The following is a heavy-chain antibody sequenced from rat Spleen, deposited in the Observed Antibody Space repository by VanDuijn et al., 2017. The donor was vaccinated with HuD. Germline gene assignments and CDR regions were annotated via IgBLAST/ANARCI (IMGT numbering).Heavy chain of an antibody. CDR1: GNTFNSHD. CDR2: INSGSGNT. J-gene: IGHJ2*01. D-gene: IGHD1-2*01. Sequence: QVQLRQSGAELAKPGSSVKISCKASGNTFNSHDISWIKLTTGQGLEYIGYINSGSGNTYYNEKFKDKATLTVDKSSSTAFMQLSSLTPDDSAVYYCAREDRDSSYILDYWGQGVMVTVSS. V-gene: IGHV1-43*01. CDR3: AREDRDSSYILDY.